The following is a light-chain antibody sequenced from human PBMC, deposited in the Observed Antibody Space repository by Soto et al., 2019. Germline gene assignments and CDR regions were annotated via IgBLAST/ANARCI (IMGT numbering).Light chain of an antibody. CDR1: QSISSR. V-gene: IGKV1-5*01. Sequence: DIQMTQSPSTLSASVGDRVTITCRASQSISSRLAWYQQKPGKAPKLLIYDVSSLGSGVPSRFFGSGSGTDFTLTISSLQPEDFATYYCQQSYSTPTITFGQGTRLEIK. CDR3: QQSYSTPTIT. CDR2: DVS. J-gene: IGKJ5*01.